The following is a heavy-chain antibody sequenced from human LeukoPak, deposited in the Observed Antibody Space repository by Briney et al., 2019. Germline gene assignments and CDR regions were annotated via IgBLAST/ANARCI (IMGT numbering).Heavy chain of an antibody. D-gene: IGHD3-9*01. J-gene: IGHJ5*02. CDR1: GYTFTRYG. CDR3: ARGRDSTYYDILTAYLGLAVGWFDP. V-gene: IGHV1-8*01. CDR2: MNPNSGNT. Sequence: ASVKVSCKASGYTFTRYGINWVRQATGQGLEWVGWMNPNSGNTGYAQKFQGRVTMTSNTAINTAYMEMSSLRSEDTAVYYCARGRDSTYYDILTAYLGLAVGWFDPWGQGTLVTVSA.